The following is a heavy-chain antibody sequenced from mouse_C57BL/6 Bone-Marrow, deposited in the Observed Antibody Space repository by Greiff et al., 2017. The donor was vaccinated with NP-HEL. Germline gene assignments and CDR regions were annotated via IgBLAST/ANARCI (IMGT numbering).Heavy chain of an antibody. Sequence: VQLKESGPGLVQPSQSLSITCTVSGFSLTSYGVHWVRQSPGKGLEWLGVIWSGGSTDYNAAFISRLSISKDNSKSQVFFKMNSLQADDTAIYYCARNGGYYDAGAWFAYWGQGTLVTVSA. CDR2: IWSGGST. V-gene: IGHV2-2*01. CDR3: ARNGGYYDAGAWFAY. D-gene: IGHD1-1*01. CDR1: GFSLTSYG. J-gene: IGHJ3*01.